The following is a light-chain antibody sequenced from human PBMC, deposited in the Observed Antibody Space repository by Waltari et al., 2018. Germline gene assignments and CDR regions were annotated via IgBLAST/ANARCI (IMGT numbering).Light chain of an antibody. CDR1: HSLSTN. CDR2: GAS. V-gene: IGKV3-15*01. J-gene: IGKJ2*01. CDR3: QQYHNWPYT. Sequence: EILMTQSPATLSVSPGERATLSCRASHSLSTNLAWYQQQPGQAPRLPSYGASTMATGVPARFSGSRSGTEFTLIISSLQSEDFALYYCQQYHNWPYTFGQGTKLEIK.